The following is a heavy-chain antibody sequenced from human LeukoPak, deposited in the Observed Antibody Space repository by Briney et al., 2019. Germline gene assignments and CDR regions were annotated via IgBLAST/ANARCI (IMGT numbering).Heavy chain of an antibody. D-gene: IGHD3-16*01. CDR3: ARDPWGYLRSFDY. CDR2: INPNSGGT. Sequence: VASVKVSCKASGYTFTGYYMHWVRQAPGQGLEWMGWINPNSGGTNYAQKFQVGVTMTRDTSISTAYMELSRLRSDDTAVYYCARDPWGYLRSFDYWGQGTLVTVSS. V-gene: IGHV1-2*02. J-gene: IGHJ4*02. CDR1: GYTFTGYY.